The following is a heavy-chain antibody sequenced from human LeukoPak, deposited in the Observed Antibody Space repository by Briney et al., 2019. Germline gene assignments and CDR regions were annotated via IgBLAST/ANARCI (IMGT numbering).Heavy chain of an antibody. CDR2: INHSGST. CDR1: GGSFSGYY. CDR3: ARRGRLWGSYSYFDY. Sequence: SEILSLTCAVYGGSFSGYYWSWIRQPPGKGLEWIGEINHSGSTNYNPSLKSRVTILVDTSKNQFSLKVSSVTAADTAVYYCARRGRLWGSYSYFDYWGQGTLVTVSS. J-gene: IGHJ4*02. D-gene: IGHD1-26*01. V-gene: IGHV4-34*01.